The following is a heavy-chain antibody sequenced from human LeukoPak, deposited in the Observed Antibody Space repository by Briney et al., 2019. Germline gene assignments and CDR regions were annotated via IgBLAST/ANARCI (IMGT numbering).Heavy chain of an antibody. J-gene: IGHJ6*03. CDR1: GGIFSSYA. V-gene: IGHV1-69*01. CDR2: IIPIFGTA. Sequence: ASVKVSCKASGGIFSSYAISWVRQAPGQGLEWMGGIIPIFGTANYAQKFQGRVTITADESTSTAYMELSSLRSEDTAVYYCARVLTAMPNYYYYYMDVWGKGTTVTVSS. D-gene: IGHD5-18*01. CDR3: ARVLTAMPNYYYYYMDV.